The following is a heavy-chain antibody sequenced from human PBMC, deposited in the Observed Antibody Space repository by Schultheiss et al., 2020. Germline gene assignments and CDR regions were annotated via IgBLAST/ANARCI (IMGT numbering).Heavy chain of an antibody. J-gene: IGHJ5*02. D-gene: IGHD3-10*01. CDR2: IYTSGRT. CDR1: GGSINSGSYY. CDR3: ARGPRRRSGSYYPGGWFDP. Sequence: SETLSLTCTVSGGSINSGSYYWSWIRQPAGKGLEWIGRIYTSGRTNYNPSLKSRVTISVDTSKNQFSLKVSSVTAADTAVYYCARGPRRRSGSYYPGGWFDPWGQGTLVTVSS. V-gene: IGHV4-61*02.